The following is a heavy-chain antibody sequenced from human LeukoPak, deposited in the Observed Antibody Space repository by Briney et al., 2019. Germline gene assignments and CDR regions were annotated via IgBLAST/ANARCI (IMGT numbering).Heavy chain of an antibody. Sequence: NSSETLSFTCTAPGGSISGYYGSWIRQPPGKGLDGIGITYYSGSTNYNPSLKSRVTISVDTSKNQFSLKLSSVTAADTAVYYCARGGPPYYYDSSGYLDYWGQGTLVTVSS. CDR2: TYYSGST. J-gene: IGHJ4*02. V-gene: IGHV4-59*01. D-gene: IGHD3-22*01. CDR3: ARGGPPYYYDSSGYLDY. CDR1: GGSISGYY.